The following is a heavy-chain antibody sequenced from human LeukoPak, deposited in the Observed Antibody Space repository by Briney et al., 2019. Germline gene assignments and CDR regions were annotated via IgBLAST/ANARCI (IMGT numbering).Heavy chain of an antibody. CDR2: ISSSSSYI. Sequence: GGSLRLPCAASGFTFSSYEMNWVRQAPGKGLEWVSSISSSSSYIYYADSVKGRFTISRDNAKNSLYLQMNSLRAEDTAVYYCARGRLDGYYFDYWGQGALATVSS. D-gene: IGHD1-1*01. CDR3: ARGRLDGYYFDY. V-gene: IGHV3-21*01. CDR1: GFTFSSYE. J-gene: IGHJ4*02.